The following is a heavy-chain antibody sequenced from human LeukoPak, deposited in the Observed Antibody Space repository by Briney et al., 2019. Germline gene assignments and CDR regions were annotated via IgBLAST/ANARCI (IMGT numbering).Heavy chain of an antibody. J-gene: IGHJ4*02. CDR1: GGSFSGYY. CDR2: INHSGST. CDR3: ARELSGGAYFDY. V-gene: IGHV4-34*01. Sequence: SETLSLTCAVYGGSFSGYYWSWIRQPPGKGLEWIGEINHSGSTNYNPSLKSRVTISVDTSKNQLSLKLSSVTAADTAVYYCARELSGGAYFDYWGQGTLVTVSS. D-gene: IGHD4-23*01.